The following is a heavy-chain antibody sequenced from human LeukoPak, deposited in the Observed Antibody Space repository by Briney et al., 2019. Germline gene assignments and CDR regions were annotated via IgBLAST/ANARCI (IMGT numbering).Heavy chain of an antibody. J-gene: IGHJ4*02. Sequence: GGSLRLSCAASGFTFSSYGMHWVRQAPGKGLEWVAVISYDGRNKYYADSVKGRFTISRDKSKNTLYLQMNSLRAEDTAVYFCAKDGGVERDIVVIPAAVDSWGQGTLVTVSS. CDR3: AKDGGVERDIVVIPAAVDS. V-gene: IGHV3-30*18. D-gene: IGHD2-2*01. CDR2: ISYDGRNK. CDR1: GFTFSSYG.